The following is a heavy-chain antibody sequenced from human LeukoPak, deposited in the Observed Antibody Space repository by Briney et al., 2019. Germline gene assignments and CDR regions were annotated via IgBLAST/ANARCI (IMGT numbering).Heavy chain of an antibody. CDR2: IDPSDSYT. D-gene: IGHD5-18*01. V-gene: IGHV5-10-1*01. Sequence: GESLKISCKGSGYRFTSYWISWARQMPGTGLEWMGRIDPSDSYTNYSPSFQGHVTISADKSISTAYLQWSSLKASDTAMYYCARHDKSYGSPFDYWGQGTLVTVSS. CDR1: GYRFTSYW. J-gene: IGHJ4*02. CDR3: ARHDKSYGSPFDY.